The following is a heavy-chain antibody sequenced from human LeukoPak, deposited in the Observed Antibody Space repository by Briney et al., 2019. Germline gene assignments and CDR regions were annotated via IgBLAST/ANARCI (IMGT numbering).Heavy chain of an antibody. V-gene: IGHV3-23*01. J-gene: IGHJ4*02. CDR3: AKDGLFDY. D-gene: IGHD3/OR15-3a*01. CDR1: GFTFDDYA. Sequence: GGSLRLSCAASGFTFDDYAMHWVRQAPGKGLEWVSGISWNSGSTYYADSVKGRFTISRDNSKNTLYLQMNSLRAEDTAVYYCAKDGLFDYWGQGTLVTVSS. CDR2: ISWNSGST.